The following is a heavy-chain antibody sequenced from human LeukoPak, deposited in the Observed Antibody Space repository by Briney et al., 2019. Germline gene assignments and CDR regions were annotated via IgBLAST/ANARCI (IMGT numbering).Heavy chain of an antibody. CDR2: XYYSGST. J-gene: IGHJ4*02. D-gene: IGHD3-22*01. CDR3: ARDRSDGSGYYGYYFDY. V-gene: IGHV4-59*01. Sequence: SETLSLTCIVSGDSIGSYYWSWIRQPPGKGLEXXXXXYYSGSTDYNPSLRSRVTISVDTSKNQFSLRLSSVTAADTAVYYCARDRSDGSGYYGYYFDYWGQGTLVSVSS. CDR1: GDSIGSYY.